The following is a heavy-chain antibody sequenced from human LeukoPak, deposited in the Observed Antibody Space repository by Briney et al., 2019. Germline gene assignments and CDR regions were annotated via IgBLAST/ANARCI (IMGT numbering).Heavy chain of an antibody. CDR1: GYTFTSYG. CDR3: ARDPDYDILTGYYHYFDY. CDR2: ISAYNGNT. J-gene: IGHJ4*02. V-gene: IGHV1-18*01. Sequence: GASVKLSCKASGYTFTSYGISWVRQAPGQGLEWMGWISAYNGNTNYAQKLQGRVTMTTDTSTSTAYMELRSLRSDDTAVYYCARDPDYDILTGYYHYFDYWGQGTLVTVSS. D-gene: IGHD3-9*01.